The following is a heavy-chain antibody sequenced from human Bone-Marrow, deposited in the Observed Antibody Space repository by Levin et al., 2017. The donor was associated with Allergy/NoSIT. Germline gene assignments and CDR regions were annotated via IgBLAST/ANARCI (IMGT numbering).Heavy chain of an antibody. Sequence: SETLSLTCTVSGGSVSSGSYYWSWIRQPPGKGLEWIAYIYHSGSTKYNPSLKSRVTISLDTSRNQFFLRLTSLTAADTAVYYCARGSYFGGLSFDCWGKGTLVTVSS. CDR1: GGSVSSGSYY. J-gene: IGHJ4*02. CDR3: ARGSYFGGLSFDC. CDR2: IYHSGST. D-gene: IGHD4-23*01. V-gene: IGHV4-61*01.